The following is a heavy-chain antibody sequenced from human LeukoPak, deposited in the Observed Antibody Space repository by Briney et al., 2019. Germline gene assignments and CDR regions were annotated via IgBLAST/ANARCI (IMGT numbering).Heavy chain of an antibody. D-gene: IGHD3-3*01. V-gene: IGHV3-23*01. Sequence: PGGSLRLSCAGSGFTFDIYAIHWVRQAPGTGLEWVAGIGGGGGDILYAESAKGRFIISRDNSKNTVYLEMKSLRAEDTARYYCARDPRRAITVFGVVIGSYFDYWGQGSLVTVSS. J-gene: IGHJ4*02. CDR3: ARDPRRAITVFGVVIGSYFDY. CDR2: IGGGGGDI. CDR1: GFTFDIYA.